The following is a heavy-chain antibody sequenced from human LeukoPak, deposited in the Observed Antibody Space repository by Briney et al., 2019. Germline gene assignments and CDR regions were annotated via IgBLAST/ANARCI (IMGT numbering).Heavy chain of an antibody. J-gene: IGHJ6*02. CDR1: GFTFSDYY. CDR2: ISSSTGYT. D-gene: IGHD2/OR15-2a*01. V-gene: IGHV3-11*06. Sequence: PGRSLRLSCAASGFTFSDYYMSWIRQAPGQGLEWVSYISSSTGYTNYADSVKGRFTISRDNAKNSLYLQMNSLRAEDTAVYYCARVGQEYYYGMDVWGQGTTVTVSS. CDR3: ARVGQEYYYGMDV.